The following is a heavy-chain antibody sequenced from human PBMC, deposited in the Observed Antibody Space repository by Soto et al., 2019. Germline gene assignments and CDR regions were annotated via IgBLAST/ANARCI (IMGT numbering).Heavy chain of an antibody. J-gene: IGHJ4*02. CDR2: ITSTSSAI. CDR1: GFPFSFYS. V-gene: IGHV3-48*02. D-gene: IGHD1-1*01. CDR3: ARDGKGAAYTHGPYYVDY. Sequence: PGGSLRLSCAASGFPFSFYSMNWVRQAPGKGLEWISYITSTSSAINYADSVRGRFTISRDNAMRSLFLHMNSLRDEDTAVYYCARDGKGAAYTHGPYYVDYWGQGALVTVSS.